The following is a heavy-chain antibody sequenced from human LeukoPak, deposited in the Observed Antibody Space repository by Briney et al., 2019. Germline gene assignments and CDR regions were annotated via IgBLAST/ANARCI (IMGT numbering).Heavy chain of an antibody. J-gene: IGHJ4*02. V-gene: IGHV1-69*10. Sequence: ASVKVSCKASGGTFNSYTISWVRQAPGQGHEWMGWIIPILGIANYAQKFQGRVTITADKSTSTAYMELSSLRSEDTAVYYCARDDRYYYDSSGYYFGWGQGTLVTVSS. D-gene: IGHD3-22*01. CDR2: IIPILGIA. CDR3: ARDDRYYYDSSGYYFG. CDR1: GGTFNSYT.